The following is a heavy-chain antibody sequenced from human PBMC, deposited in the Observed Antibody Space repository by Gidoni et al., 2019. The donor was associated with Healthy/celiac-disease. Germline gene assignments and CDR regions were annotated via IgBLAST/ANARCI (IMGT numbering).Heavy chain of an antibody. CDR1: GFTFSSYA. D-gene: IGHD1-26*01. V-gene: IGHV3-64*01. Sequence: VQLVESGGGFVQPGGSLRLPCSASGFTFSSYAIHWVRQAPGKGMAYVSAISSNGGSTYYANSVKGRFTISRDNSKNTLYLQMGSLRAEDMAVYYCARDGSMDVWGQGTTVTVSS. J-gene: IGHJ6*02. CDR3: ARDGSMDV. CDR2: ISSNGGST.